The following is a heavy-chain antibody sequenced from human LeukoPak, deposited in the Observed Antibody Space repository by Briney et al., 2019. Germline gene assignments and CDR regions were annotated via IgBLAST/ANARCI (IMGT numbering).Heavy chain of an antibody. J-gene: IGHJ4*02. Sequence: GSLGLSFPASGLHFSDFGMHWVRTAPGKGLEWVAVTSYDGVHKNYPDSVKGRFNISRDNSKNTLSFLMNGLRAENTVIYYYATVLPGGACNTRSCYTKGLDSWGQGTLVTVSS. CDR3: ATVLPGGACNTRSCYTKGLDS. CDR1: GLHFSDFG. V-gene: IGHV3-30*03. D-gene: IGHD2-15*01. CDR2: TSYDGVHK.